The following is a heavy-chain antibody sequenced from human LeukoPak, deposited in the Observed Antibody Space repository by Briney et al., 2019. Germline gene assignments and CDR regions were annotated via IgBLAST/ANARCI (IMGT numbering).Heavy chain of an antibody. D-gene: IGHD2-21*02. CDR2: IRSKAYGGTT. CDR1: GFIFGDHA. V-gene: IGHV3-49*04. CDR3: TRGPILLWMHNGMDV. Sequence: GQSLRPSCTAYGFIFGDHAMSWVRQAPGKGLEWVGFIRSKAYGGTTEYAASVKGRFTISRDDSKSIAYLQMNSLETEDTALYYCTRGPILLWMHNGMDVWGQGTTVTVSS. J-gene: IGHJ6*02.